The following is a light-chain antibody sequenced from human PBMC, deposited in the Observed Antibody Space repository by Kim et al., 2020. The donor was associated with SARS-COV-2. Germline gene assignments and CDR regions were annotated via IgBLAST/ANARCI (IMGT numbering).Light chain of an antibody. J-gene: IGLJ3*02. CDR1: SSDVGGYNY. CDR2: DVS. V-gene: IGLV2-11*01. Sequence: GQSFTTACPGTSSDVGGYNYVSWYQQHPGKAPKLMIYDVSKRPSGVPDRFSGSKSGNTASLTISGLQAEDEADYYCYSYAGSYTLVFGGGTQLTVL. CDR3: YSYAGSYTLV.